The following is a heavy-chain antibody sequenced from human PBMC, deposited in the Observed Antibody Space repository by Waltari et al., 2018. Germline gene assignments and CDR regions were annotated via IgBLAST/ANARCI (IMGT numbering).Heavy chain of an antibody. D-gene: IGHD6-19*01. V-gene: IGHV4-38-2*01. CDR2: IHHSGVT. J-gene: IGHJ4*02. Sequence: VQLQESGSGLAMSSDTLSLSCAVSAYSSSSGYYRGWIWQPPGKGLEWIGSIHHSGVTFYNPSLKSRVTISVDTSKNQFSLKLSSVTAADTAVYYCAGYMWLGSVSDWGQGTLVTVSS. CDR3: AGYMWLGSVSD. CDR1: AYSSSSGYY.